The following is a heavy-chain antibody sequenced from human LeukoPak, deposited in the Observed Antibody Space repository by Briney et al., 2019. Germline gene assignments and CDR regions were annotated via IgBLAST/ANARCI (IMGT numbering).Heavy chain of an antibody. CDR3: ARESGYSTTWYAYYFAS. V-gene: IGHV3-66*02. J-gene: IGHJ4*02. D-gene: IGHD2-2*01. CDR2: IHGDETT. Sequence: GGSLRLSCAVSRFSVSTNYMSWVRQAPGKGLEWVSVIHGDETTYYADSVKDRFTVSRDDSKNTVYLQMNSLRPEDTAVYYCARESGYSTTWYAYYFASWGQGTLVTAFS. CDR1: RFSVSTNY.